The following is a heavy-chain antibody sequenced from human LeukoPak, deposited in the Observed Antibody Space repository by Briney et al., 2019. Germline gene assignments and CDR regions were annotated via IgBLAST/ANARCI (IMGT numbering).Heavy chain of an antibody. CDR3: ARASQWSVDY. CDR1: GYTLTELS. D-gene: IGHD2-15*01. Sequence: ASVKVSCKVSGYTLTELSMHWVRQAPGKGLEWMGGFDPEDGETIYAQKFQGRVTMTRDTSISTAYMELSRLRSDDTAVYYCARASQWSVDYWGQGTLVTVSS. V-gene: IGHV1-24*01. CDR2: FDPEDGET. J-gene: IGHJ4*02.